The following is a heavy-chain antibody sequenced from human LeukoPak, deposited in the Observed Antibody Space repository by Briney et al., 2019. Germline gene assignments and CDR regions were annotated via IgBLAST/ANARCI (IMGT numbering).Heavy chain of an antibody. Sequence: PSETLSLTCTVSGGSISSYYWSWIRQPPGKGLEWIGYIYYSGSTNYNPSLKSRVTISVDTSKNQFSLKLSSVTAADTAVYYCARDRQRMVDYWGQGTLVTVSS. CDR3: ARDRQRMVDY. J-gene: IGHJ4*02. CDR2: IYYSGST. D-gene: IGHD6-25*01. V-gene: IGHV4-59*01. CDR1: GGSISSYY.